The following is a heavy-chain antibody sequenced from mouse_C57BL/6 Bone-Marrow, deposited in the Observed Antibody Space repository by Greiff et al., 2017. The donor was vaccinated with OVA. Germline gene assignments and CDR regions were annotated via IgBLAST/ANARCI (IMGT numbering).Heavy chain of an antibody. Sequence: EVKLVESGGGLVKPGGSLKLSCAASGFTFSSYAMSWVRQTPEKRLEWVATISDGGSYTYYPDNVKGRFTISRDNAKNNLYLQMSHLTSEDTAMYYCARDSNYDWFAYWGQGTLVTVSA. CDR1: GFTFSSYA. CDR2: ISDGGSYT. D-gene: IGHD2-5*01. J-gene: IGHJ3*01. V-gene: IGHV5-4*01. CDR3: ARDSNYDWFAY.